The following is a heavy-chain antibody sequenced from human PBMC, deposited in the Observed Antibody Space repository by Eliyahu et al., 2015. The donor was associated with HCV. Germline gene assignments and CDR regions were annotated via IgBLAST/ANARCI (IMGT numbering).Heavy chain of an antibody. J-gene: IGHJ4*02. CDR2: IXGXGGST. Sequence: EVQLLESGGGLVQPGGSLRLSCAASGFTFSXYAXSWVRQAPGKGLGLVSAIXGXGGSTYYADSVKGRFTXSRDNSKNTLYLQMNSLRAEDTAVYYCAKALPAYYDILTGTGYFDYWDQGTLVTVSS. CDR1: GFTFSXYA. D-gene: IGHD3-9*01. CDR3: AKALPAYYDILTGTGYFDY. V-gene: IGHV3-23*01.